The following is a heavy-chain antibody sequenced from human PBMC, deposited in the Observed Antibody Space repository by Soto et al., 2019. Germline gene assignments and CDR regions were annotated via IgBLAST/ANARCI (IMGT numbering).Heavy chain of an antibody. CDR3: ARRSGSAFDF. CDR2: IYYSGST. V-gene: IGHV4-39*07. Sequence: SDTLSLTCTVSGGSISSSSYYWGWIRQPPGKGLEWIGNIYYSGSTNYNPSLKSRVTISVDTSKNQFSLKLSSVTAADTAVYYCARRSGSAFDFWGQGTMVTVSS. CDR1: GGSISSSSYY. J-gene: IGHJ3*01. D-gene: IGHD3-10*01.